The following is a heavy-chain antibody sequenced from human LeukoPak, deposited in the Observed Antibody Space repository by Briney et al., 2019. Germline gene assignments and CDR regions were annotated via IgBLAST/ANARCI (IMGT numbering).Heavy chain of an antibody. V-gene: IGHV3-30-3*01. CDR2: ISYDGSNK. J-gene: IGHJ5*02. CDR3: ARDRGTMVEIREFDP. CDR1: GFTFSSYA. Sequence: GGSLRLSCAASGFTFSSYAMHWVRQAPGKGLEWVAVISYDGSNKYYADSVKGRFTISRDNSKNTLYLQMNSLRAEDTAVYYCARDRGTMVEIREFDPWGQGTLVTVSS. D-gene: IGHD5-24*01.